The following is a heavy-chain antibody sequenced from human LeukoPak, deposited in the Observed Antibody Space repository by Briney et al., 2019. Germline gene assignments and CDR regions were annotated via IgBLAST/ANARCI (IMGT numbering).Heavy chain of an antibody. D-gene: IGHD5-18*01. CDR1: GYTFTTHD. Sequence: ASVKVSCKASGYTFTTHDLTWVRQATGQGLEWMGWMNPGSGDTAYAQKFQGRVTMTRDTSMSTAYMELNSLGSEDTAIYYCARDRVDTGRGAFDIWGQGTMVTVSS. J-gene: IGHJ3*02. CDR2: MNPGSGDT. CDR3: ARDRVDTGRGAFDI. V-gene: IGHV1-8*01.